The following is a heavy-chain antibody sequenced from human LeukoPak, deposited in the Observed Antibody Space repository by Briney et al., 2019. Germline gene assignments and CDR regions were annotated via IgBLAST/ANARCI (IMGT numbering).Heavy chain of an antibody. D-gene: IGHD4-17*01. CDR1: GFTFSNCGM. V-gene: IGHV4-39*07. CDR2: IYYSGTT. Sequence: GSLRLSCAASGFTFSNCGMHWVRQAPGTGLEWIGSIYYSGTTYYSPSLKSRVTMSIDTSKNQFSLNLFSLTAADTAIYFCTREENYGDHARTVILDSWGRGVLVTVSS. CDR3: TREENYGDHARTVILDS. J-gene: IGHJ4*02.